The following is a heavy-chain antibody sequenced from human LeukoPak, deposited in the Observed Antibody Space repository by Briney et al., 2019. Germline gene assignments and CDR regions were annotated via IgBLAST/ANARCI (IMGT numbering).Heavy chain of an antibody. Sequence: GGSLRLSCAASRFTFSGYDINWVRQAPGKGLEWVSVIYSGGSTYYADSVKGRFTISRDNSKNTLYLQMNSLRAEDTAVYYCARGTTYYYGSGSYFDYWGQGTLVTVSS. CDR1: RFTFSGYD. J-gene: IGHJ4*02. V-gene: IGHV3-53*01. CDR3: ARGTTYYYGSGSYFDY. D-gene: IGHD3-10*01. CDR2: IYSGGST.